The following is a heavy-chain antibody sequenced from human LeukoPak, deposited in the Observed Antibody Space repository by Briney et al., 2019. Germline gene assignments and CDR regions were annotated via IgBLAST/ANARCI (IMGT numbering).Heavy chain of an antibody. CDR1: GNTLTDLS. CDR3: AAEGQWSLVHYFNS. J-gene: IGHJ4*02. D-gene: IGHD2-15*01. Sequence: ASVKVSCKVSGNTLTDLSIHWVRQAPGKGLDWMGGFDPEDAEVVYAEKFQDRDTMTEDPSTDTAYLELSSLRSEDTAVYYCAAEGQWSLVHYFNSWGQGTLVTVSS. CDR2: FDPEDAEV. V-gene: IGHV1-24*01.